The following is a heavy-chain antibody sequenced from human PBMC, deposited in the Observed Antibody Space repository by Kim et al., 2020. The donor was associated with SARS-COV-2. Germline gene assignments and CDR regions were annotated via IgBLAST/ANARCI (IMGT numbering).Heavy chain of an antibody. V-gene: IGHV7-4-1*02. J-gene: IGHJ4*02. D-gene: IGHD6-13*01. Sequence: GNPTYAQGLTGRFVFSLDTSVSTEYLQISSLKAEDTAVYYCARDGNSHGDYWGQGTLVTVSS. CDR2: GNP. CDR3: ARDGNSHGDY.